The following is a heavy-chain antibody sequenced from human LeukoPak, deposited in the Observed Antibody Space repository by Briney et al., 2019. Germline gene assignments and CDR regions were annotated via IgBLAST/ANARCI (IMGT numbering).Heavy chain of an antibody. CDR2: ISGSGGAT. CDR1: GFTFSSYA. D-gene: IGHD2-2*01. J-gene: IGHJ4*02. Sequence: GGSLRLSCAASGFTFSSYAMSWVRQTPEKVLEWVSAISGSGGATYHADSVRGRFTISRDNSKNTLYLQMNSLKADDTAVYYCAKDLEVVVVPAQDYWGQGTLVIVSS. CDR3: AKDLEVVVVPAQDY. V-gene: IGHV3-23*01.